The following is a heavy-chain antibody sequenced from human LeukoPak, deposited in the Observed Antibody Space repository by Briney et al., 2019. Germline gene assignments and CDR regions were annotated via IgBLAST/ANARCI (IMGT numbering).Heavy chain of an antibody. CDR3: ARRGSQVSFDY. Sequence: SETLSLTCAVYGGSFSGYYWSWIRQPPGKGLEWIGEINHSGSTNYNPSLKSRVTISVDTSKNQFSLKLSSVTAADTAVYYCARRGSQVSFDYWGQGTLVTVSS. CDR2: INHSGST. V-gene: IGHV4-34*01. J-gene: IGHJ4*02. D-gene: IGHD3-16*01. CDR1: GGSFSGYY.